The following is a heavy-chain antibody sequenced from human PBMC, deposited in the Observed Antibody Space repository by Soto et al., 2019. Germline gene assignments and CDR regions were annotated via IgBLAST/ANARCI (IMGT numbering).Heavy chain of an antibody. CDR2: IKQDGSEK. CDR1: GFTFSSYW. J-gene: IGHJ4*02. CDR3: AREREPLYADY. D-gene: IGHD2-2*01. Sequence: EVQLVESGGGLVQPGGSLRLSCAASGFTFSSYWMSWVRQAPGKGLEWVANIKQDGSEKYYVDSVKGRFTISRDNAKNSLYLQMNRLRAEDTAVYYCAREREPLYADYWGQGTLVTVSS. V-gene: IGHV3-7*05.